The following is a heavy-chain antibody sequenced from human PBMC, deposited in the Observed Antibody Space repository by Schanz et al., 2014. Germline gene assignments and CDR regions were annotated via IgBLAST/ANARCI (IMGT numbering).Heavy chain of an antibody. CDR2: IIPILDKT. CDR3: ARDGEAAAGCDY. Sequence: QVQLVQSGAEVKKPGSSVKVSCKASGGTFSSSTLTWVRQAPGQGLEWMGRIIPILDKTNYAQKFQGRVTMAADKATSTVDMEVSSLRAEDTAVYYCARDGEAAAGCDYWGEGTLVTVSS. D-gene: IGHD6-13*01. J-gene: IGHJ4*02. V-gene: IGHV1-69*08. CDR1: GGTFSSST.